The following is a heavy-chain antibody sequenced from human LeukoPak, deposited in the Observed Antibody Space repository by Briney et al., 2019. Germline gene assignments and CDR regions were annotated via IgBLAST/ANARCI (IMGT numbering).Heavy chain of an antibody. J-gene: IGHJ4*02. V-gene: IGHV3-7*05. CDR3: ARDYSDSSGYSPFCY. Sequence: GGSLRLSRAASVFNLSSYCMSWVRQAAGKGLGWVANIKEGGSEKYYVDSVKGRFTISRDNAKNSLYLQMNSLRAEDTAVYYCARDYSDSSGYSPFCYWGQGTLVTVSA. D-gene: IGHD3-22*01. CDR1: VFNLSSYC. CDR2: IKEGGSEK.